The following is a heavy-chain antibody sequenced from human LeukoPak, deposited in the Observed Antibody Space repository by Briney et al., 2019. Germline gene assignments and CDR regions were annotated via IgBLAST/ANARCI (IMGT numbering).Heavy chain of an antibody. V-gene: IGHV3-23*01. CDR1: GFSLSAYN. Sequence: GGSLRLSCEGSGFSLSAYNMNWVRQAPGKGLESVSFYADSVKGRFTISRDNSKNTLYLQMNSLRAEDTAVYYCAKDLSDPVMVIESWGQGTLVTVSS. D-gene: IGHD5-18*01. J-gene: IGHJ4*02. CDR3: AKDLSDPVMVIES.